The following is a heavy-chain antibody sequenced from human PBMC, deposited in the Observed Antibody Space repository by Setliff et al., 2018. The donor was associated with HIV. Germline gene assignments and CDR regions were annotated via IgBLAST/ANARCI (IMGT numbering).Heavy chain of an antibody. D-gene: IGHD6-13*01. V-gene: IGHV3-15*01. J-gene: IGHJ5*02. CDR3: TSRPPNSSSRRFDP. Sequence: LRLSCAASGFTFSYSWMDWVRQAPGKGLEWVGRIKSKIDGGTADYAAPVKGRFTISRDDSKNTLYLQMNSLKIEDTAMYYCTSRPPNSSSRRFDPWGQGTLVTVSS. CDR1: GFTFSYSW. CDR2: IKSKIDGGTA.